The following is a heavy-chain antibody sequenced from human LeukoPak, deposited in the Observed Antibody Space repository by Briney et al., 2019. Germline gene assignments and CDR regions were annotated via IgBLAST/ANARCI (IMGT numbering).Heavy chain of an antibody. CDR2: INHSGST. CDR3: ARGYDFWSGLAGHYYGMDV. CDR1: GGSFSGYY. D-gene: IGHD3-3*01. Sequence: SETLSLTCAVYGGSFSGYYWSWIRQPPGKGPEWIGEINHSGSTNYNPSLKSRVTISVDTSKNQFSLKLSSVTAADTAVYYCARGYDFWSGLAGHYYGMDVWGQGTTVTVSS. V-gene: IGHV4-34*01. J-gene: IGHJ6*02.